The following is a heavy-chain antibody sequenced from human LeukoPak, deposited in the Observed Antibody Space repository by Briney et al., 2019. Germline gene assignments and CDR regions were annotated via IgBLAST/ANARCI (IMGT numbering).Heavy chain of an antibody. Sequence: ASVKVSCTASGYTFTSYGISWVRQAPGQGLEWMGWISAYNGNTNYAQKLQGRVTMTTDTSTSTAYMELRSLRSDDTAVYYCARDRGPYPTYYDFWSGYGSQGFYGMDVWGQGTTVTVSS. V-gene: IGHV1-18*01. CDR1: GYTFTSYG. CDR3: ARDRGPYPTYYDFWSGYGSQGFYGMDV. J-gene: IGHJ6*02. CDR2: ISAYNGNT. D-gene: IGHD3-3*01.